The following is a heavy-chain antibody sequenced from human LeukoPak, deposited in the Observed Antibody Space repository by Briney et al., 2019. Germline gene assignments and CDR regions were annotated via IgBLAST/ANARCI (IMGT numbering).Heavy chain of an antibody. D-gene: IGHD3-10*01. V-gene: IGHV4-59*11. Sequence: PSETLSLTCTVSGGSISSHYWSWIRQPPGKGLEWIGYIYSTWSTNYNPSLKSRVTISVDTSKNQFSLKLSSVTVADPAVYYCARGFSGVTAFDIWGQGTMVTVSS. CDR2: IYSTWST. J-gene: IGHJ3*02. CDR1: GGSISSHY. CDR3: ARGFSGVTAFDI.